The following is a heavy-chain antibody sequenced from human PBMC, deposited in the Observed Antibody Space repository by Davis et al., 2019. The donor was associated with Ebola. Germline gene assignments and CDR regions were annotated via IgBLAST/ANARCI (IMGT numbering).Heavy chain of an antibody. J-gene: IGHJ4*02. CDR1: GGTFSSSA. D-gene: IGHD5-18*01. Sequence: SVKVSCKASGGTFSSSAISWVRQAPGQGLEWMGGITPIFGTANYAQKFQGRVTITADKSTSTAYMELRSLRSEDTAVYYCARGSQDTTIFLNFIYWGQGTLVIVSS. CDR3: ARGSQDTTIFLNFIY. CDR2: ITPIFGTA. V-gene: IGHV1-69*06.